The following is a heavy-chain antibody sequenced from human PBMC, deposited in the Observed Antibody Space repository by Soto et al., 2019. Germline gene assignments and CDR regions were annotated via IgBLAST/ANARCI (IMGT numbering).Heavy chain of an antibody. Sequence: EVQLLESGGGLVQPGGSLRLSCAASGFTFSSYAMNWVRQAPGKGLEWVSAISGSGGSTYYADSVKGRFTISRDSSKNTLYLQMNSLRAEDTGVHYCAKGNSWSPALVLDIWGQGTMVTVSS. CDR1: GFTFSSYA. V-gene: IGHV3-23*01. CDR2: ISGSGGST. D-gene: IGHD1-7*01. J-gene: IGHJ3*02. CDR3: AKGNSWSPALVLDI.